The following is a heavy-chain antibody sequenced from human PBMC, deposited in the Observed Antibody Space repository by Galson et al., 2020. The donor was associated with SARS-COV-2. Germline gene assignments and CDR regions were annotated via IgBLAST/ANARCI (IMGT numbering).Heavy chain of an antibody. CDR1: GYSFTSYC. V-gene: IGHV5-10-1*01. CDR3: ARHVGGGPSWYAY. CDR2: IDPSDSYT. Sequence: HGQSLKISCKGSGYSFTSYCISWVRQLPGKGLEWMGSIDPSDSYTNYTPSFQGHVTISADKSISTAYLQWSSLNASDTAMYYCARHVGGGPSWYAYWGQGTLVTVSA. D-gene: IGHD6-13*01. J-gene: IGHJ4*02.